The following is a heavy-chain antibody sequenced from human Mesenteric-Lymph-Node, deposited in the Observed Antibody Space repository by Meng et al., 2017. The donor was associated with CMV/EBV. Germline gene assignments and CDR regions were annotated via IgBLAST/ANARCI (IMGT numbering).Heavy chain of an antibody. CDR2: MNPNSGNT. Sequence: ASVKVSCKASGYTFTSYDINWVRQATGQGLEWMGWMNPNSGNTGYAQKFQGRVTMTRNTSISTAYMELSSLRSEDTAVYYCARSAYCSSTSCYNDFDYWGQGTLVTVSS. J-gene: IGHJ4*02. V-gene: IGHV1-8*01. CDR3: ARSAYCSSTSCYNDFDY. CDR1: GYTFTSYD. D-gene: IGHD2-2*02.